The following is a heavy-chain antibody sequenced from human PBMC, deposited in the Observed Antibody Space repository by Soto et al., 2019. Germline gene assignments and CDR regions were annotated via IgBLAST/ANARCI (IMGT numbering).Heavy chain of an antibody. CDR1: GGSIRKYF. J-gene: IGHJ4*02. CDR3: ARSGGSFNLDY. CDR2: IYNSGST. V-gene: IGHV4-4*07. Sequence: SETPSLTCPVSGGSIRKYFRGWNRQPAGKGLEWIGRIYNSGSTKYNPSLKSRVTMSDDTSKNQFSLNLISVTAADTAVYYCARSGGSFNLDYWGLGTLVTVSS. D-gene: IGHD1-26*01.